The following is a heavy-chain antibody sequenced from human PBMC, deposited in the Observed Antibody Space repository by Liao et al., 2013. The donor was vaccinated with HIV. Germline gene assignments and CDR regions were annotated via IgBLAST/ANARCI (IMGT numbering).Heavy chain of an antibody. D-gene: IGHD1-26*01. V-gene: IGHV4-34*01. CDR3: VRGLWGRITCEGFVCYYYYYYMDV. CDR1: GGSFSGYY. J-gene: IGHJ6*03. Sequence: QVQLHQWGAGLLKPSETLSLTCSVYGGSFSGYYWTWIRQSPRKGAWSGLGKVNHSGSTNYNPSLKSRVTISMDTSKNQFSLRLRSVTAADTAVYYCVRGLWGRITCEGFVCYYYYYYMDVWDKGTSVTVSS. CDR2: VNHSGST.